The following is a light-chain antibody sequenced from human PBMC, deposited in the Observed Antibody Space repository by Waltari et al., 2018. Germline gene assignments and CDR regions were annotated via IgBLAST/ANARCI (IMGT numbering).Light chain of an antibody. J-gene: IGKJ3*01. CDR3: QQYHESPPIT. Sequence: EIVMTQSTATLSVSPGARATLSCRASQSISGQLAWYQQKPGQAPRLLIYGASTRATGIPARFSGSGSGTEFTLTISSLQSEDFAVYFCQQYHESPPITFGPGTKVDIK. CDR2: GAS. V-gene: IGKV3-15*01. CDR1: QSISGQ.